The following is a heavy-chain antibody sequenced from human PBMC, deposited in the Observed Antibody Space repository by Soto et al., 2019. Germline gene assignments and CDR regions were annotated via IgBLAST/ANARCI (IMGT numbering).Heavy chain of an antibody. CDR2: IRSKAYGGTT. V-gene: IGHV3-49*03. Sequence: VGPHRDSCRASEVNCGDHAMSWFSQNQGKGLEWVGFIRSKAYGGTTEYAASVKGRFTISRDDSKSIAYLQMNSLKTEDTAVYYCARESEDLTSNFDYWGQGTLVPVSS. J-gene: IGHJ4*02. CDR1: EVNCGDHA. CDR3: ARESEDLTSNFDY.